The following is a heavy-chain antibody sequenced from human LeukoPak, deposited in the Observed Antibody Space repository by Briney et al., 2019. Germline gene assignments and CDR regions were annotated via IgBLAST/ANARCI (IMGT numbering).Heavy chain of an antibody. D-gene: IGHD3-10*01. J-gene: IGHJ4*02. V-gene: IGHV3-23*01. CDR3: ARGPPPYDAQYYYGSGRYY. CDR1: GFTFSNNA. Sequence: PGASLRLSCAASGFTFSNNAMSWVRQAPGKGLEWVSAITGSGGNTYYADSVKGRFTISRDNAKNSLYLQMNSLRAEDTAVYYCARGPPPYDAQYYYGSGRYYWGQGTLVTVSS. CDR2: ITGSGGNT.